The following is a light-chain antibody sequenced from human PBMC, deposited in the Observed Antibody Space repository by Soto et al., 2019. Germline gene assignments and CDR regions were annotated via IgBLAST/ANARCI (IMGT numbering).Light chain of an antibody. CDR1: QSISRG. V-gene: IGKV1-5*01. J-gene: IGKJ5*01. CDR2: DAS. CDR3: QQHNNWPPIT. Sequence: DIQLTQSPSTLSSSVGDRVTITCRASQSISRGLAWYQQKPGEAPNVLIYDASTLESGVPSRFSGSGSGTEFTLTTSSLQPEDFAVYYCQQHNNWPPITFGQGTQLDIK.